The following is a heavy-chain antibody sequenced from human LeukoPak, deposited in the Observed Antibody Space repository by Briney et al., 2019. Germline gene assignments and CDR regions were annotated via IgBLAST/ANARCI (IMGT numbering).Heavy chain of an antibody. Sequence: SVKVSCKASGGTFSSYAISWVRQAPGQGLEWLGGIIPIFGTANYAQKFQGRVTITTDESTSTAYMELSSLRSEDTAVYYCARAEYYYGSGSYLNFDYWGQGTLVTVSS. CDR1: GGTFSSYA. CDR2: IIPIFGTA. V-gene: IGHV1-69*05. J-gene: IGHJ4*02. CDR3: ARAEYYYGSGSYLNFDY. D-gene: IGHD3-10*01.